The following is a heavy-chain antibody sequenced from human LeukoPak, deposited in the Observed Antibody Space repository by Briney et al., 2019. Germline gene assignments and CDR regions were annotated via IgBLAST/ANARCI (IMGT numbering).Heavy chain of an antibody. Sequence: SETLSLTCTVSGGSISNNYWSWVRQPPGKRLEWIAYIQSTGTTDYNPSLKSRATISLDSSENQFSLKLSSLTAADTAIYYCVRHGIEDPGRVLFDYWGRGTLVTVSS. J-gene: IGHJ4*02. CDR1: GGSISNNY. D-gene: IGHD1-26*01. CDR2: IQSTGTT. CDR3: VRHGIEDPGRVLFDY. V-gene: IGHV4-59*08.